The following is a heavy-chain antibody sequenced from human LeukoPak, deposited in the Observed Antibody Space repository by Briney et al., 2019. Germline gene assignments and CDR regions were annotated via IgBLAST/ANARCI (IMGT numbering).Heavy chain of an antibody. V-gene: IGHV4-4*02. Sequence: SGTLSLTCAVSGGFISSSNWWSWVRQPPGKGLEWVGEIYRSGSTNYIPSLRSRVTKSVDKPKNQFSLKLSSVTAADTAVYYCARYRRGNLDWLRDAFDIWGQGTLVTVSS. CDR2: IYRSGST. D-gene: IGHD3/OR15-3a*01. CDR3: ARYRRGNLDWLRDAFDI. J-gene: IGHJ3*02. CDR1: GGFISSSNW.